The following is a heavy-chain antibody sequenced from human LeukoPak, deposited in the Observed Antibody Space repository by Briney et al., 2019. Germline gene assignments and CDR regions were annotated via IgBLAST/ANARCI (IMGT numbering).Heavy chain of an antibody. V-gene: IGHV1-18*01. J-gene: IGHJ5*02. Sequence: ASVKVSCKASGYTFTSYGISWVRQAPGQGLEWMGWISAYNGNTNYAQKLQGRVTMTTDTSTSTAYMELRSLRSDDTAVYYCARAYGSGSYYAEWFDPWGQGTLVTVSS. D-gene: IGHD3-10*01. CDR3: ARAYGSGSYYAEWFDP. CDR2: ISAYNGNT. CDR1: GYTFTSYG.